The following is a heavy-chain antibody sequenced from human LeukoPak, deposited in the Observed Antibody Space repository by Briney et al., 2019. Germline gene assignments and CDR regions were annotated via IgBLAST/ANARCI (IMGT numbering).Heavy chain of an antibody. V-gene: IGHV4-39*01. CDR1: GFAFRSYG. CDR2: IYYSGST. Sequence: GSLRLSCAVSGFAFRSYGMSWVRQPPGKGLEWIGSIYYSGSTYYNPSLKSRVTISVDTSKNQFSLKLSSVTAADTAVYYCASLRSVPGATDFDYWGQGTLVTVSS. J-gene: IGHJ4*02. D-gene: IGHD1-26*01. CDR3: ASLRSVPGATDFDY.